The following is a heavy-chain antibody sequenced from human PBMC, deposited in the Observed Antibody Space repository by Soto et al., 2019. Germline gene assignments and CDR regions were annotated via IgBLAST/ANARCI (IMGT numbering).Heavy chain of an antibody. J-gene: IGHJ4*02. CDR1: GYTFTSYG. D-gene: IGHD6-19*01. CDR2: ISAYNGNT. V-gene: IGHV1-18*04. CDR3: ARDFYRSSSGWFTHGDDY. Sequence: RASVKVSCKASGYTFTSYGISWVRQAPGQGLEWMGWISAYNGNTNYAQKLQGRVTMTTDTSTSTAYMELRSLRSDDTAVYYCARDFYRSSSGWFTHGDDYWGQGTLVTVSS.